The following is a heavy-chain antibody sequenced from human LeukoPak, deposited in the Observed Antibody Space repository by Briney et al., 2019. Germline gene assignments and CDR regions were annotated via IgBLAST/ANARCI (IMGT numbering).Heavy chain of an antibody. J-gene: IGHJ5*02. D-gene: IGHD3-10*01. CDR2: ISKKSNYI. Sequence: GGSLRLSCAASGFTFSTYSMSWVRQAPGKGLEWVSSISKKSNYIFYADSLKGRFTISRDNAKNSLYLQMNSLRAEDTAVYYCARGITMVRGVIRSNWFDPWGQGTLVTVSS. CDR1: GFTFSTYS. V-gene: IGHV3-21*04. CDR3: ARGITMVRGVIRSNWFDP.